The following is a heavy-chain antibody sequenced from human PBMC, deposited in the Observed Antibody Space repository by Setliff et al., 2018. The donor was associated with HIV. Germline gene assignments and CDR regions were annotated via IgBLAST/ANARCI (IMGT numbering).Heavy chain of an antibody. CDR2: IYTSGTP. V-gene: IGHV4-61*09. J-gene: IGHJ4*02. CDR3: AREPDY. Sequence: PSETLSLTCTVSGGSISSGSNYWSWIRQPAGKGLEWIGHIYTSGTPHYNPSLKSRVTVSLDTSRNQFSLRLTSVTAADTAVYFCAREPDYWSQGTLVTVSS. CDR1: GGSISSGSNY.